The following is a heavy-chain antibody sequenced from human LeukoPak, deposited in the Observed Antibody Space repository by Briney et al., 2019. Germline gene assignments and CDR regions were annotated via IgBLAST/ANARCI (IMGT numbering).Heavy chain of an antibody. Sequence: GGSLRLSCAASGFTFRTYWMSWVRQAPGKGLEWVANIKEDGSEKYYGDSVKGRFTISRDNAKNSLYLEMNSLRVEDTAMYYCARDSNGYQWGQGTLVTVSS. D-gene: IGHD3-22*01. J-gene: IGHJ4*02. CDR1: GFTFRTYW. CDR2: IKEDGSEK. V-gene: IGHV3-7*01. CDR3: ARDSNGYQ.